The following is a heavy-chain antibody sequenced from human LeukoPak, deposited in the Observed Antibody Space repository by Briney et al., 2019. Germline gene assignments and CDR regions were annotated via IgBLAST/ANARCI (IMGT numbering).Heavy chain of an antibody. CDR3: ARRIQLWYFDY. J-gene: IGHJ4*02. CDR2: INHSGST. V-gene: IGHV4-30-2*01. Sequence: SQTLSLTCTVSGGSISSGDDYWSWIRQPPGKGLEWIGEINHSGSTYYNPSLKSRVTISVDRSKNQFSLKLSSVTAADTAVYYCARRIQLWYFDYWGQGTLVTVSS. D-gene: IGHD5-18*01. CDR1: GGSISSGDDY.